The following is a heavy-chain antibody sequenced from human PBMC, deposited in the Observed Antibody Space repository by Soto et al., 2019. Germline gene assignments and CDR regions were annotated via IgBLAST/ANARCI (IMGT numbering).Heavy chain of an antibody. CDR3: ARAMTSGSYPYFAFDI. Sequence: PSETLSLTCTVSGGSISSYYWSWIRRPPGKGLEWIGYIYYSGSTNYNPSLKSRVTISVDTSKNQFSLKLSSVTAADTAVYYCARAMTSGSYPYFAFDIWGQGKMVTVSS. CDR2: IYYSGST. CDR1: GGSISSYY. V-gene: IGHV4-59*01. J-gene: IGHJ3*02. D-gene: IGHD1-26*01.